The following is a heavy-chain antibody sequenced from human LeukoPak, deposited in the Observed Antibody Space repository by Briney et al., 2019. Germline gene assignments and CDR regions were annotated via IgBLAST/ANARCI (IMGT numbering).Heavy chain of an antibody. CDR2: IRYDGSNK. J-gene: IGHJ4*02. CDR3: AKDSSYGSGSYYDY. Sequence: PGGSLRLSCAASGFTFSSYWMSWVRQAPGKGLEWVAFIRYDGSNKYYADSVKGRFTISRDNSKNTLYLQMNSLRAEDTAVYYCAKDSSYGSGSYYDYWGQGTLVTVSS. CDR1: GFTFSSYW. V-gene: IGHV3-30*02. D-gene: IGHD3-10*01.